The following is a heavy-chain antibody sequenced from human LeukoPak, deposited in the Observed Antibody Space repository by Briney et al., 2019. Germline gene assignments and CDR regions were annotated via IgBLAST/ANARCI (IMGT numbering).Heavy chain of an antibody. Sequence: ASVKVSCKASGYTFTGYYMHWVRQAPGQGLEWMGWINPNSGGTNYAQKFQGRVTMTRDTSTSTVYMELSSLRSEDTAVYYCARWDFWSDPGAFDIWGQGTMVTVSS. D-gene: IGHD3-3*01. CDR3: ARWDFWSDPGAFDI. CDR2: INPNSGGT. V-gene: IGHV1-2*02. J-gene: IGHJ3*02. CDR1: GYTFTGYY.